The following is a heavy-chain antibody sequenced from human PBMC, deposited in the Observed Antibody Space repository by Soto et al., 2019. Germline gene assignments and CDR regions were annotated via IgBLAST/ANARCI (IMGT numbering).Heavy chain of an antibody. J-gene: IGHJ3*02. D-gene: IGHD3-3*01. CDR1: GYTFTTYG. V-gene: IGHV1-18*04. CDR3: ARGFITIFGVAPFDI. CDR2: ISAYNGNT. Sequence: GASVKVSCKTSGYTFTTYGVSWVRQAPGQGLGGMGWISAYNGNTNYAQKLQGRVTMTTDTSTSTAYMELRGLRSDDTAVYYCARGFITIFGVAPFDIWGQGTMVTVSS.